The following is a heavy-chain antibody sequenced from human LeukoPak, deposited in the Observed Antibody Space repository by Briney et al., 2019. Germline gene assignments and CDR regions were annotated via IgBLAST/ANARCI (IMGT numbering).Heavy chain of an antibody. D-gene: IGHD6-19*01. Sequence: GGSLRLSCAASGFTFSSYAMSWVRQAPGKGLEWVSAISGSGGSTYYADSVKGRFTISRDNPKNTLYLQMNSLRAEDTAVYYCAKVSGSGWFQIDYWGQGTLVTVSS. J-gene: IGHJ4*02. V-gene: IGHV3-23*01. CDR1: GFTFSSYA. CDR3: AKVSGSGWFQIDY. CDR2: ISGSGGST.